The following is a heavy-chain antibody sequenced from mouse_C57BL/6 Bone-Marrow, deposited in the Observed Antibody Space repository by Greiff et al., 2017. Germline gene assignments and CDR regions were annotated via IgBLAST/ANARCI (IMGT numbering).Heavy chain of an antibody. CDR1: GYSFTGYF. CDR3: ARDDYGSSFYFDY. J-gene: IGHJ2*01. Sequence: EVQLQQSGPELVKPGDSVKISCKASGYSFTGYFMNWVMQSHGKSLEWIGRINPYNGDTFYNQKFKGKATLTVDKSSSTAHMELRSLTSEDSAVYYCARDDYGSSFYFDYWGQGTTLTVSS. V-gene: IGHV1-20*01. CDR2: INPYNGDT. D-gene: IGHD1-1*01.